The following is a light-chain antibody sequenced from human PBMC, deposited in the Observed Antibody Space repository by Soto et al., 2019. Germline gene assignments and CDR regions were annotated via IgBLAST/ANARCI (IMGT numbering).Light chain of an antibody. J-gene: IGKJ2*01. CDR2: GAS. CDR3: QQYGSSQYT. Sequence: EIVLTQSPGTLSLSPGERATLSCRASQSVSSSYLAWYQQKPGQAPRLLIYGASSRPTGIPDRFSGSGSGTDFTLTISRREPEDFAVYYCQQYGSSQYTFGQGTKLEIK. CDR1: QSVSSSY. V-gene: IGKV3-20*01.